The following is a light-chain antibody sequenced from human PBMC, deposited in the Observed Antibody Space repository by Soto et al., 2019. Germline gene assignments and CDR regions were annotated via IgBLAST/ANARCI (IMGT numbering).Light chain of an antibody. Sequence: QSVLTQPPPVSGAPGQRVTISCTGSSSNIGSTYDVQWYQQLPGTAPKLLIHGNTDRPSGVPDRFSGSKSGTSASLAITVLQADDEADYYCQSYDDSLSVHYVFGTGTKVTVL. CDR1: SSNIGSTYD. J-gene: IGLJ1*01. CDR3: QSYDDSLSVHYV. CDR2: GNT. V-gene: IGLV1-40*01.